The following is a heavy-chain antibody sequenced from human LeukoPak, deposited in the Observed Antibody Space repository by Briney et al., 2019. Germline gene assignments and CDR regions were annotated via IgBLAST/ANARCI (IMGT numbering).Heavy chain of an antibody. V-gene: IGHV3-23*01. J-gene: IGHJ4*02. Sequence: GGSLRLSCAASGFTFDDYGMSWVRQAPGKGLEWVSAMSGSGGMTYTADSVKGRFTISRDNSKNTLDLQMNSLRADDTAVYYCAKGPFFYYDASGYNYYDLWGRGTLVTVSS. CDR1: GFTFDDYG. CDR2: MSGSGGMT. D-gene: IGHD3-22*01. CDR3: AKGPFFYYDASGYNYYDL.